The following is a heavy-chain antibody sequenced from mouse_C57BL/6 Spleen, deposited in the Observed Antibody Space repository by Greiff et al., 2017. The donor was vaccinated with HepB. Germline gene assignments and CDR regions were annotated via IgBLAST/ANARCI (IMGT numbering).Heavy chain of an antibody. CDR3: ARITTLYYYAMDY. J-gene: IGHJ4*01. CDR2: IRNKANGYTT. V-gene: IGHV7-3*01. CDR1: GFTFTDYY. D-gene: IGHD1-1*01. Sequence: EVKLMESGGGLVQPGGSLSLSCAASGFTFTDYYMSWVRQPPGKALEWLGFIRNKANGYTTEYSASVKGRFTISRDNSQSILYLQMNALRAEDSATYYCARITTLYYYAMDYWGQGTSVTVSS.